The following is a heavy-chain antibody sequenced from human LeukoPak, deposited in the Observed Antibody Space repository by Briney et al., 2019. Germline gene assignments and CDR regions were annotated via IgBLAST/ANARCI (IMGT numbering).Heavy chain of an antibody. V-gene: IGHV4-61*02. J-gene: IGHJ4*02. CDR3: ARDGDSGVDY. CDR1: GGSISSGGYY. D-gene: IGHD3-10*01. Sequence: SQTLSLTCTVSGGSISSGGYYWSWIRQPAGKGLEWIGRIYTSGSTNYNPSLKSRVTISVDTSKNQFSLKLSSVTAADTAVYYCARDGDSGVDYWGQGTLVTVSS. CDR2: IYTSGST.